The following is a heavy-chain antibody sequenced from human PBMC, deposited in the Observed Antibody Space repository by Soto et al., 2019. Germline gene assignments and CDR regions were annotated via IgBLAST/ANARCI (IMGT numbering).Heavy chain of an antibody. V-gene: IGHV3-23*01. CDR3: AKVRGGYDIFLVGLRRYYFDY. J-gene: IGHJ4*02. CDR1: GFTFSSYA. D-gene: IGHD3-9*01. Sequence: GGSLRLSCAASGFTFSSYAMSWVRQAPGKGLEWVSAISGSGGSTYYADSVKGRFTISRDNSKNTLYLQMNSLRAEDTAVYYCAKVRGGYDIFLVGLRRYYFDYWGQGTLVTVSS. CDR2: ISGSGGST.